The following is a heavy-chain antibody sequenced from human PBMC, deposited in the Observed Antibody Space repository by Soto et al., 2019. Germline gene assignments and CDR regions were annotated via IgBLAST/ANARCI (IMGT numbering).Heavy chain of an antibody. CDR1: GYTFTSYG. Sequence: ASVKVSCKASGYTFTSYGISWVRQAPGQGLEWMGWISAYNGNTNYAQKLQGRVTMTTDTSTSTAYMELRSLRSDDTAVYYCARDLWAHSSSWSHFDYWGQGTLVTVSS. CDR3: ARDLWAHSSSWSHFDY. D-gene: IGHD6-13*01. J-gene: IGHJ4*02. V-gene: IGHV1-18*01. CDR2: ISAYNGNT.